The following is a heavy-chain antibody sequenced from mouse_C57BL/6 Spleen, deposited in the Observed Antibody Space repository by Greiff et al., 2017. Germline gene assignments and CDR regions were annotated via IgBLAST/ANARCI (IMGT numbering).Heavy chain of an antibody. D-gene: IGHD1-1*01. J-gene: IGHJ2*01. CDR2: INPSTGGT. Sequence: QVQLKQPGTELVKPGASVKLSCKASGYTFTSYWMHWVKQRPGQGLEWIGNINPSTGGTNYNEKFKSKATRTVDKSSSTAYMQLSSRPSEDSAVDYCGRGEDIRLYFDYWGQGTTLTVSS. CDR3: GRGEDIRLYFDY. V-gene: IGHV1-53*01. CDR1: GYTFTSYW.